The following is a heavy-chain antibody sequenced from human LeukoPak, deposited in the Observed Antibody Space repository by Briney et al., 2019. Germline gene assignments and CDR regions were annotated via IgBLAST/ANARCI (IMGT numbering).Heavy chain of an antibody. J-gene: IGHJ4*02. D-gene: IGHD3-10*01. V-gene: IGHV3-23*01. CDR2: TRSAGEYT. CDR3: AKAYYSGLGYYSYGSFDS. Sequence: GGSLRFSAAASGFTCCSYAMSWVRQGPGKGLEWGSATRSAGEYTDYADSVRGGFTMSRDNSKDTLYLHRNSLRAEDTAVYYCAKAYYSGLGYYSYGSFDSCGPRALLPASS. CDR1: GFTCCSYA.